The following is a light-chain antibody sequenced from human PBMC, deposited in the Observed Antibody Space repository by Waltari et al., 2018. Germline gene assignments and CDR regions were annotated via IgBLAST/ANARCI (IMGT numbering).Light chain of an antibody. CDR2: KSS. V-gene: IGKV1-5*03. Sequence: DIQMTQSPSTLSASVGDRVTITCRASQSISSFLAWYQQKPGQAPKLLIYKSSTLRDGAPSRFSGSGSGTEFTITISSLQPDDFATYHCQQYSGRPRTFGQGTKVEIK. CDR1: QSISSF. J-gene: IGKJ2*01. CDR3: QQYSGRPRT.